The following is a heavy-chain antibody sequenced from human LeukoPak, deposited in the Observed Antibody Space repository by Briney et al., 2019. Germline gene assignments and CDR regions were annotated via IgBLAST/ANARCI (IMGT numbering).Heavy chain of an antibody. Sequence: GESLKISCKTSGFTFTTHWIAWVRQMPGEGLELMGIIFPGDSDTNYSPSFQGQGTISADKSSNTAYLQWSSLKASDTAMYYCARYYFWTGSYFFDHWGQGTLVTVSS. CDR2: IFPGDSDT. CDR3: ARYYFWTGSYFFDH. CDR1: GFTFTTHW. J-gene: IGHJ4*02. V-gene: IGHV5-51*01. D-gene: IGHD3/OR15-3a*01.